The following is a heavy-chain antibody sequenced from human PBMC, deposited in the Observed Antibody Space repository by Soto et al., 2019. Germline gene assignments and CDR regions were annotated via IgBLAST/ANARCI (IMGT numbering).Heavy chain of an antibody. CDR3: ARAQQQLPRVYYYYGMDV. V-gene: IGHV1-69*13. CDR1: GGTFSSYA. D-gene: IGHD6-13*01. J-gene: IGHJ6*02. Sequence: GASVKVSCKASGGTFSSYAISWVRQAPGQGLEWMGGIIPIFGTANYAQKFQGRVTITADESTSTAYMELSSLRSEDTAVYYCARAQQQLPRVYYYYGMDVWGQGTTVTVSS. CDR2: IIPIFGTA.